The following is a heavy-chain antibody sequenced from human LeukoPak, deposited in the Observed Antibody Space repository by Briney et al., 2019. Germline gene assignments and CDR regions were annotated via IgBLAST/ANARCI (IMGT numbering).Heavy chain of an antibody. CDR1: GFTFSSYA. CDR2: ISYDGSNK. D-gene: IGHD6-19*01. V-gene: IGHV3-30-3*01. CDR3: ARAYMRSSGWYDSLRY. J-gene: IGHJ4*02. Sequence: HPGRSLRLSCAASGFTFSSYAMHWVRQAPGKGLEWVAVISYDGSNKYYADSVKGRFTISRDNSKNTLYLQMNSLRAEDTAVYYCARAYMRSSGWYDSLRYWGQGTLVTVSS.